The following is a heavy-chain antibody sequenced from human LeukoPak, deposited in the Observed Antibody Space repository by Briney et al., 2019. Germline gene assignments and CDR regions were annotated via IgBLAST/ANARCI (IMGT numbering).Heavy chain of an antibody. J-gene: IGHJ5*02. CDR1: GGSTSSYY. CDR2: IYYSGST. V-gene: IGHV4-59*01. CDR3: AKEVDYYDSSGYYSGNWFDP. D-gene: IGHD3-22*01. Sequence: SETLSPTCTVSGGSTSSYYWSWIRQPPGKGLEWIGYIYYSGSTNYNPSLKSRVTISVDTSKNQFSLKLSSVTAADTAVYYCAKEVDYYDSSGYYSGNWFDPWGQGTLVTVSS.